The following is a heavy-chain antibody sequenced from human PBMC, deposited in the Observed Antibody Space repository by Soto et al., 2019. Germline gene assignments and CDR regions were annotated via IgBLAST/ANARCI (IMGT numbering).Heavy chain of an antibody. Sequence: TVSGGSISSFYWSWLRQSPEKGPEWIGHMYYSGRTPYNPSLRARVTSSLDMSNSHVSLKIISVTDADTAVYFCARDRGSVVYVWGRYLSKGYFENWGRGTLVPVSS. CDR1: GGSISSFY. J-gene: IGHJ4*02. D-gene: IGHD3-16*02. CDR2: MYYSGRT. V-gene: IGHV4-59*01. CDR3: ARDRGSVVYVWGRYLSKGYFEN.